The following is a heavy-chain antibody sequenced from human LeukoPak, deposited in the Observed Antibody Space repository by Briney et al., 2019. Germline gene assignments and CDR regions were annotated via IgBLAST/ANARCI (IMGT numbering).Heavy chain of an antibody. V-gene: IGHV1-18*04. J-gene: IGHJ6*02. Sequence: ASVKVSCKGSGYTLSNHAFSWVRQAPGQGLEWMGWISADNGNTNHAQKFQGRVSLTTDTSTSTAYMELRSLRSDDTAVYYCARDVGYSEQYYYYGMDVWGQGTTVTVSS. CDR1: GYTLSNHA. D-gene: IGHD6-13*01. CDR3: ARDVGYSEQYYYYGMDV. CDR2: ISADNGNT.